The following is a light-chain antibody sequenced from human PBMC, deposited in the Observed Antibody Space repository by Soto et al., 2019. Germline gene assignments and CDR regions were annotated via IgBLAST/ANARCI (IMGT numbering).Light chain of an antibody. CDR3: QQRSDWPLT. Sequence: VLTQSPATLSLSPGERATLSCRASQSVSTYLAWYQQKPGQAPKLLISDASNRATGIPARFSGSGSGTDFTLTVSSLEPEDFAVYYCQQRSDWPLTFGGGTKVQIK. CDR2: DAS. V-gene: IGKV3-11*01. CDR1: QSVSTY. J-gene: IGKJ4*01.